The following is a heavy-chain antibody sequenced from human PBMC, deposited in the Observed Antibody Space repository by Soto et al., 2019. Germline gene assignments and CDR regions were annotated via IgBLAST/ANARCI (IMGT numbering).Heavy chain of an antibody. CDR3: ARDHLILPAHDFFYGSDV. J-gene: IGHJ6*02. D-gene: IGHD2-21*02. V-gene: IGHV3-7*03. Sequence: GSLRLSCEVSGFTFSMYSMSWVRQSPGKGLEWVAKIPQDGVDGHYADSVKGRFTISRDNGKNSLYLQLNNLRAEVTAVYYCARDHLILPAHDFFYGSDVWGRGATVTVSS. CDR2: IPQDGVDG. CDR1: GFTFSMYS.